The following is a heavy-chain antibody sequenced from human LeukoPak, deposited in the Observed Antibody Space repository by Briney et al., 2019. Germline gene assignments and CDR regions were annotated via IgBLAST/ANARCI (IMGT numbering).Heavy chain of an antibody. D-gene: IGHD3-3*01. CDR3: AKDHYWSIDY. V-gene: IGHV3-74*01. Sequence: GGSLRLSCAASGFDFSSNWMHWVRHAPGQGLVWVSRIKGDGISTNYADSVKGRFTISRDIAKNTLYLQMNSLRAEDMGVYYCAKDHYWSIDYWGRGTLVTVSS. CDR1: GFDFSSNW. CDR2: IKGDGIST. J-gene: IGHJ4*02.